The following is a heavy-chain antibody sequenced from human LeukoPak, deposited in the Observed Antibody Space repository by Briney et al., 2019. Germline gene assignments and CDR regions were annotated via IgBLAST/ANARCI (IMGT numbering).Heavy chain of an antibody. D-gene: IGHD2-15*01. CDR2: IYYSGST. J-gene: IGHJ5*02. CDR1: GGSISSYY. Sequence: PSETLCLTCTVSGGSISSYYWSWIRQPPGKGLEWIGYIYYSGSTNYNPSLKSRVTISVDTSKNQFSLRLSSVTAADTAVYYCARHPEGYCSGGSCSPFDPWGQGTLVTVSS. V-gene: IGHV4-59*08. CDR3: ARHPEGYCSGGSCSPFDP.